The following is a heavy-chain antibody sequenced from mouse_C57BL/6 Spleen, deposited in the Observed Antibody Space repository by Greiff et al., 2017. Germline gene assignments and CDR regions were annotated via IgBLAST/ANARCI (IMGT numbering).Heavy chain of an antibody. CDR1: GYTFTSYW. Sequence: QVKLQQPGAELVMPGASVKLSCKASGYTFTSYWMHWVKQRPGQGLEWIGEIDTSDSYTNYHQKFKGKSTLTVDKSSSTAYMQLISLTSEDSAVYYCARSDYAGWFAYWGQGTLVTVSA. CDR3: ARSDYAGWFAY. J-gene: IGHJ3*01. CDR2: IDTSDSYT. D-gene: IGHD2-4*01. V-gene: IGHV1-69*01.